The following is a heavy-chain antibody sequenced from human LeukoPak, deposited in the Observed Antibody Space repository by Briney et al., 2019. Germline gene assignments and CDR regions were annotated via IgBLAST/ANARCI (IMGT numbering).Heavy chain of an antibody. CDR1: GLXFSNAW. Sequence: GGSLRLSCGVSGLXFSNAWMSWVRQAPGKGLEWVGSIISKNDGGTTDYAAPVKGRFSISRDDSKNTLYLQMNSLKTEDTAVYYCTTAIVATTFDYWGQGTLVSVSS. D-gene: IGHD5-12*01. J-gene: IGHJ4*02. CDR3: TTAIVATTFDY. V-gene: IGHV3-15*01. CDR2: IISKNDGGTT.